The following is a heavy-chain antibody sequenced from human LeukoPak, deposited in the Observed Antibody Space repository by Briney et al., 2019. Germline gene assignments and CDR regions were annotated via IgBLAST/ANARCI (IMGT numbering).Heavy chain of an antibody. V-gene: IGHV3-23*01. CDR1: GFTFSSYA. D-gene: IGHD4-23*01. J-gene: IGHJ3*02. CDR2: ISGSSGNT. Sequence: GGSLRLSCAASGFTFSSYAMSWVRQAPGKGLEWVSGISGSSGNTYYADSVKGRFTISRDNSKNTLYLQVNSLRAEDTAVYYCAKSRCGNTDGFDIWGQGTMVTVSS. CDR3: AKSRCGNTDGFDI.